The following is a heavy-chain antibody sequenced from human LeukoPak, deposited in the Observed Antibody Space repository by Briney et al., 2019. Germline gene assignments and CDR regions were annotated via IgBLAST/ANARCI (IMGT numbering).Heavy chain of an antibody. CDR2: INHSGST. Sequence: TSETLSLTCAVYGGSFSGYYWSSIRQPPGKGLEWIGEINHSGSTNYNPSLKSRVTISVDTSKNQFSLKLSSVTAADTAVYYCARRPSGSYQWNWFDPWGQGTLVTVSS. V-gene: IGHV4-34*01. J-gene: IGHJ5*02. D-gene: IGHD1-26*01. CDR3: ARRPSGSYQWNWFDP. CDR1: GGSFSGYY.